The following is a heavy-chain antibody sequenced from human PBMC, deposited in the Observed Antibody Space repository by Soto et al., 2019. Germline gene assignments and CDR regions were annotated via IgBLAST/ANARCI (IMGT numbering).Heavy chain of an antibody. CDR3: AKDLESVPFDCLDY. J-gene: IGHJ4*02. D-gene: IGHD3-9*01. V-gene: IGHV3-30*18. Sequence: PGGSLRLSCAASGFTFCSYDMNWVRRAPGKGLEWVAVISYGGSNKYYADSVKGRFTISRDNSKNTLYLQMNSLRAEDTAVYYCAKDLESVPFDCLDYWGQGTLVTVSS. CDR2: ISYGGSNK. CDR1: GFTFCSYD.